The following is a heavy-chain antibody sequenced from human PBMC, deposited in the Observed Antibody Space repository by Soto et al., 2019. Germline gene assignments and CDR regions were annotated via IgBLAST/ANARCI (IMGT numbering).Heavy chain of an antibody. CDR1: GGSISSYY. V-gene: IGHV4-4*07. CDR2: IYTSGST. CDR3: VRTAREGAVAPHWFDR. J-gene: IGHJ5*02. D-gene: IGHD2-21*02. Sequence: SETLSLTCTVSGGSISSYYWSWIRQPAGRGLEWIGRIYTSGSTNYNPSLKSRVTMSVDTSKNQFSLKLTSVTAAETAVYYCVRTAREGAVAPHWFDRWGQGTQVTVSS.